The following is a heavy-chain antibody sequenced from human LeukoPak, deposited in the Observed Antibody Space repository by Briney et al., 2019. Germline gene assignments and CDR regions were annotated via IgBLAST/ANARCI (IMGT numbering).Heavy chain of an antibody. CDR2: IYYSGST. D-gene: IGHD1-26*01. CDR3: ASMSGSYYSSTWDY. J-gene: IGHJ4*02. CDR1: GGSFSGYY. V-gene: IGHV4-59*01. Sequence: SETLSLTCAVYGGSFSGYYWSWIRQPPGKGLEWIGYIYYSGSTNYNPSLKSRVTISVDTSKNQFSLKLSSVTAADTAVYYCASMSGSYYSSTWDYWGQGTLVTVSS.